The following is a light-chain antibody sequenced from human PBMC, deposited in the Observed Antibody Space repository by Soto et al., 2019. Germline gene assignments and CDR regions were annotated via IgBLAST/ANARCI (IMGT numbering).Light chain of an antibody. J-gene: IGLJ2*01. V-gene: IGLV2-14*01. CDR2: GVS. CDR3: SSYTSSSTRV. CDR1: SSDIGGYNY. Sequence: QSALTQPASVSGSPGQSITISCTGTSSDIGGYNYVSWYQQHPGKAPKLMIYGVSDRPSGVSTRFSGSRSGNTASLTISGLQAEDEADYYCSSYTSSSTRVFGGGTKLTV.